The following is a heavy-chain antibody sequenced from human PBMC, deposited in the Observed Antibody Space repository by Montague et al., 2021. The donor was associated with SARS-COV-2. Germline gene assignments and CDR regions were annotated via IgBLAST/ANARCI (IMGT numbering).Heavy chain of an antibody. CDR3: AREVGSSLGGYYYGMDV. CDR2: INIDGRST. J-gene: IGHJ6*02. V-gene: IGHV3-74*01. D-gene: IGHD6-6*01. Sequence: SLRLSCAASGFTFSSHWTHLVCQAPGKGLGRVSLINIDGRSTSYADAERGRVTSSRDNDKNTLYQQMISLRAEDTAVYCCAREVGSSLGGYYYGMDVWGQGTTVTVSS. CDR1: GFTFSSHW.